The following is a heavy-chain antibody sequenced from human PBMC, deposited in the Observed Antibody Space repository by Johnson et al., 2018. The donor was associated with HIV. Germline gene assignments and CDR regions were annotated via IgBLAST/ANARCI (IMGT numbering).Heavy chain of an antibody. CDR1: GFTSDDYD. V-gene: IGHV3-20*04. CDR3: ARAAFYYARSRYLKRPRAFEI. Sequence: EQLVESGGDMVRPGGSLRLSCVASGFTSDDYDMGWVRQGPGKGLEWVSGINLNGASTGYTDFAKGRFTISRDNAKNCLYVQMNGLRVEDAALYYCARAAFYYARSRYLKRPRAFEIWGQGIMVTVSS. CDR2: INLNGAST. D-gene: IGHD3-22*01. J-gene: IGHJ3*02.